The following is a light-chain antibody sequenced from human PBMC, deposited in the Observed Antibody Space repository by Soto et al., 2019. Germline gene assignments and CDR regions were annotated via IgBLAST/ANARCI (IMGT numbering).Light chain of an antibody. J-gene: IGLJ2*01. CDR1: NIGTKN. Sequence: SSELTQPLSVSVALGQTASITCAGNNIGTKNLHWYQQKPGQAPLLVIYMNTNRPSGIPERFSGSKSGHTATLTISRAQAGDEADYYCQIWDSSTSVVFGGGTKLTVL. CDR3: QIWDSSTSVV. CDR2: MNT. V-gene: IGLV3-9*01.